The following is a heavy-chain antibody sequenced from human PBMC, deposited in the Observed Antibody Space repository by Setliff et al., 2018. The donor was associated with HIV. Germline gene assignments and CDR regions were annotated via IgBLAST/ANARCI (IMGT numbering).Heavy chain of an antibody. CDR3: ASLEGLEKTRGEESDS. D-gene: IGHD3-3*01. J-gene: IGHJ4*02. CDR1: GYTFTSYY. CDR2: VNPSDGST. Sequence: GASVKVSCKASGYTFTSYYMHWVRRAPGQGLEWMGIVNPSDGSTIYAQKFQGRVTMTRDTSTSTAYMELSSLTSEDTAIYYCASLEGLEKTRGEESDSWGQGTLVTVSS. V-gene: IGHV1-46*01.